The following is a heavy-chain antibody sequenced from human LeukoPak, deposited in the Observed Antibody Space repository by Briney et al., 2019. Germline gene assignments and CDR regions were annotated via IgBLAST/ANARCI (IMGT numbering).Heavy chain of an antibody. D-gene: IGHD4-17*01. J-gene: IGHJ6*03. Sequence: GGSLRLSCAASGFTFSSYSMNWVRQAPGKGLEWVSSISSSSSYIYYADSVKGRFTISRDNAKNSLYLQMDSLRAEDTAVYYCARSGDYLGDYYYYYYMDVWGKGTTVTVSS. CDR2: ISSSSSYI. CDR3: ARSGDYLGDYYYYYYMDV. V-gene: IGHV3-21*01. CDR1: GFTFSSYS.